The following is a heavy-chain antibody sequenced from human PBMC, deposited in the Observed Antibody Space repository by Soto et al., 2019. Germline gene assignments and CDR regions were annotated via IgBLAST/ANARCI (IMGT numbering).Heavy chain of an antibody. J-gene: IGHJ4*02. CDR1: GGTFSXYX. CDR3: XXXTRXSWTCDF. D-gene: IGHD2-2*01. V-gene: IGHV1-69*01. Sequence: QVQVVQSGAEVKKPGSSVKVSCKASGGTFSXYXXXXXXQAPGHGLEWVGGIIPLTETPVYAQTVQGRLTXXAXEXXXXAXXXXXXXXXXXXXXXXXXXXTRXSWTCDFWGQGTLVTVSS. CDR2: IIPLTETP.